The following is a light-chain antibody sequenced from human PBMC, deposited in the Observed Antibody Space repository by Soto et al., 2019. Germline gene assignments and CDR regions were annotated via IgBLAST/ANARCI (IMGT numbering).Light chain of an antibody. CDR1: SSNIGAGHD. V-gene: IGLV1-40*01. J-gene: IGLJ3*02. Sequence: QSVLTQPPSVSGAPGQRVTISCTGSSSNIGAGHDVHWYQQIPETAPKLLVSANTNRPSGVPDRFSGSNSGTPASLSITGLQAEDEADYYCQSFDSSLDGWVFGGGTKLTVL. CDR2: ANT. CDR3: QSFDSSLDGWV.